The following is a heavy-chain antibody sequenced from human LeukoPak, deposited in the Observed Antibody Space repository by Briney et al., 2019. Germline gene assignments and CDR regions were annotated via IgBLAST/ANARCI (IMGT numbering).Heavy chain of an antibody. Sequence: GGSLRLSCAASGFTFDDYGMSWVRQAPGKGLEWVSGINWNGGSTGYADSVKGRFTISRDNAKNSLYLQMNSLRAEDTALYYCARDGRGSYYYYYYMDVWGKGTTVTVSS. D-gene: IGHD1-26*01. V-gene: IGHV3-20*04. CDR2: INWNGGST. CDR3: ARDGRGSYYYYYYMDV. CDR1: GFTFDDYG. J-gene: IGHJ6*03.